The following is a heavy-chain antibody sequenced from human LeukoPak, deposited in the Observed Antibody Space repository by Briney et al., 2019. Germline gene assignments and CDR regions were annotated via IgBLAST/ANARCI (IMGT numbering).Heavy chain of an antibody. CDR3: ARDRGSYYSLFDY. CDR1: GYTFTGFY. J-gene: IGHJ4*02. CDR2: INPNSGGT. V-gene: IGHV1-2*06. Sequence: ASVKVSCKASGYTFTGFYMHWVRQAPGQGLEWMGRINPNSGGTNYAQKFQGRVTMTRDTSISTAYMELSRLRSDDTAVYYCARDRGSYYSLFDYWGQGTLVTVSS. D-gene: IGHD1-26*01.